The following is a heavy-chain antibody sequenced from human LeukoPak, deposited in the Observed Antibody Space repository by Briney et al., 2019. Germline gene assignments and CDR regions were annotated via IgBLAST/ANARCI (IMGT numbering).Heavy chain of an antibody. CDR1: GFTFSSYS. CDR2: ISSSSTI. V-gene: IGHV3-48*01. J-gene: IGHJ6*03. CDR3: ASGYCSSTSCYWIGGMDV. D-gene: IGHD2-2*01. Sequence: QPGGSLRLSCAASGFTFSSYSMNWVRQAPGKGLEWVSYISSSSTIYYADSVKGRFTISRDNAKNSLYLQMNSLRAEDTAVYYCASGYCSSTSCYWIGGMDVWGKGTTVTVSS.